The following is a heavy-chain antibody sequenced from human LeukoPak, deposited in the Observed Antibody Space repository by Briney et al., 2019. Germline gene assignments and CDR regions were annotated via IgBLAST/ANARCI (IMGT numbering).Heavy chain of an antibody. CDR3: ARHFVSYRWYFDS. D-gene: IGHD2-8*02. V-gene: IGHV4-39*01. Sequence: PSETLSLTCTVSGGSFSSSSYYWGWIRQPPGKGLECIGSISYSGSTFYNPSLKSRVTISVDTSKNQFSLNLSSVTAADTAVYYCARHFVSYRWYFDSWGQGTLVTVSS. CDR2: ISYSGST. CDR1: GGSFSSSSYY. J-gene: IGHJ4*02.